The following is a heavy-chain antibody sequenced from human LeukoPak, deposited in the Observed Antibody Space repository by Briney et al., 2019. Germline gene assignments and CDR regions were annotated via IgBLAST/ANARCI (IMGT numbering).Heavy chain of an antibody. CDR2: IYYSGST. CDR3: ARDRPTYGGNGYFDL. V-gene: IGHV4-39*07. D-gene: IGHD4-23*01. Sequence: SETLSLTCTVSGGSISSSSYYWGWIGQPPGKGLEWIGSIYYSGSTYYNPSLKSRVTISVDTSKNQFSLKLSSVTAADTAVYYCARDRPTYGGNGYFDLWGRGTLVTVSS. CDR1: GGSISSSSYY. J-gene: IGHJ2*01.